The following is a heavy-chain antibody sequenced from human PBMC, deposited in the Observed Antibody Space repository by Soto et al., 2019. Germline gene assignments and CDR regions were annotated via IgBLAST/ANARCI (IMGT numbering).Heavy chain of an antibody. J-gene: IGHJ6*02. CDR3: ARDLKRITGTTYYYYYGMDV. CDR1: GYTFTSCY. V-gene: IGHV1-2*02. CDR2: INPSSGST. Sequence: GASVKGSWRASGYTFTSCYMHWVRQSPGQGREWMGWINPSSGSTNYAQKFQGRVTMTRDTSISTAYMELSRLRSDDTAVYYCARDLKRITGTTYYYYYGMDVWRQGTTVTVSS. D-gene: IGHD1-7*01.